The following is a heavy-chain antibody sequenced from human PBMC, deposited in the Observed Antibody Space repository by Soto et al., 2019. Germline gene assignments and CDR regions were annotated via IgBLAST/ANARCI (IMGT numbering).Heavy chain of an antibody. CDR2: IYYSGST. CDR1: GGSVSSGSYY. CDR3: ASVGIAVAGTIDYDYGMDV. D-gene: IGHD6-19*01. V-gene: IGHV4-61*01. J-gene: IGHJ6*02. Sequence: PSETLSLTCTVSGGSVSSGSYYWSWIRQPPGKGLEWIGYIYYSGSTNYNPSLKSRVTISVDTSKNQFSLKLSSVTAADTAVYYCASVGIAVAGTIDYDYGMDVWGQGTTVTVSS.